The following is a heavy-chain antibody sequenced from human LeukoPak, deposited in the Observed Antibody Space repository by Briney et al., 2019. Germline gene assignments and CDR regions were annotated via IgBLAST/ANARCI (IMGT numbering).Heavy chain of an antibody. CDR1: GFTFSSHA. V-gene: IGHV3-23*01. J-gene: IGHJ4*02. Sequence: GGSLSLSCAASGFTFSSHAMSWVRQAPGKGLEWVSTISGSGGTTYYADSVKGRFTISRDNSKKTLYLQVHSLRAEDTAIYYCAKRHSSSWYNFEYWGQGTLVTVSS. D-gene: IGHD6-13*01. CDR3: AKRHSSSWYNFEY. CDR2: ISGSGGTT.